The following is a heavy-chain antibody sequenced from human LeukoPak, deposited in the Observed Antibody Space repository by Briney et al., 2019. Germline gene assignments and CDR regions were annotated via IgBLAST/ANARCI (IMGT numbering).Heavy chain of an antibody. CDR3: AKGTAAGTHFDY. CDR2: ISGSGGST. D-gene: IGHD6-13*01. J-gene: IGHJ4*02. V-gene: IGHV3-23*01. CDR1: GFTFSSYA. Sequence: GGSLRLPCAASGFTFSSYAMSWVRQAPGKGLEWVSAISGSGGSTYYADSVKGRFTISRDNSKNTLYLQMNSLRAEDTAVYYCAKGTAAGTHFDYWGQGTLVTVSS.